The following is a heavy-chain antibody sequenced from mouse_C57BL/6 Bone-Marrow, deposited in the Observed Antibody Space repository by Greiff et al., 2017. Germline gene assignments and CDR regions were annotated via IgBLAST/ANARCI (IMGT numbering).Heavy chain of an antibody. Sequence: QVTLKVSGPGILQSSQTLSLTCSFSGFSLSTSGMGVSWIRQPSGKGLEWLAHIYWDDDTRYNPSLKSRLTISKDTSRNQVFLKITSVNTADTATYYGARRSYDGYFAYYAMDYWDQGTSGTVSS. CDR1: GFSLSTSGMG. CDR3: ARRSYDGYFAYYAMDY. CDR2: IYWDDDT. V-gene: IGHV8-12*01. J-gene: IGHJ4*01. D-gene: IGHD2-3*01.